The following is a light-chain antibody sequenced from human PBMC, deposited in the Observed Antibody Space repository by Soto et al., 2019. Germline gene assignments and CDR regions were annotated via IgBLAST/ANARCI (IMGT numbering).Light chain of an antibody. CDR3: SSFASSNTGV. CDR2: EVT. J-gene: IGLJ3*02. Sequence: QSALTQPPSASGSPGQSVTISCTGTSSDVGAYNYVSWYQQHAGKAPKLVIYEVTKRHSGVPDRFSGSQSANTASLTVSGLQAEDEADYYCSSFASSNTGVFGGGTKLTVL. CDR1: SSDVGAYNY. V-gene: IGLV2-8*01.